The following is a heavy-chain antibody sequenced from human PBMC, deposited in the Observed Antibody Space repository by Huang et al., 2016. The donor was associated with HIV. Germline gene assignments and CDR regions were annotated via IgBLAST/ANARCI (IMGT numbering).Heavy chain of an antibody. J-gene: IGHJ3*02. CDR3: ARERMMSWLDDHDAFDI. V-gene: IGHV4-34*01. CDR1: GGSFSGYY. Sequence: QVQLQQWGAGLLKPSETLSLTCAVYGGSFSGYYWSWIRQSPGKGLEWIGESNHSGSTTYNPSRKSRLTKSVDTSKNQFSRKLSSVTAADTAVYYCARERMMSWLDDHDAFDIWGQGTMVTVSS. D-gene: IGHD1-1*01. CDR2: SNHSGST.